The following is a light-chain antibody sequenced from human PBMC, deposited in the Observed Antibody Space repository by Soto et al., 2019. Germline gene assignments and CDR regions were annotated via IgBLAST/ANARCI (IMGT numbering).Light chain of an antibody. CDR1: SSDVGGYNY. J-gene: IGLJ1*01. CDR2: DVT. CDR3: CSYAGTFTFV. V-gene: IGLV2-11*01. Sequence: QSALTQPRSVSGSPGQSVTISCTGTSSDVGGYNYASWYQQLPGKAPKLMIYDVTKRPSGVPDRFSGSKSGNTASLTISGLQAEDEADYYCCSYAGTFTFVFGTGTKVTVL.